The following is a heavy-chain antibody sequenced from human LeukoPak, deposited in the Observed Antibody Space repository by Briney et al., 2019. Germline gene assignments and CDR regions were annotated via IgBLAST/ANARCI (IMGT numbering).Heavy chain of an antibody. V-gene: IGHV3-23*01. CDR2: ISGSGGST. Sequence: PGGSLRLSCAASGFTFSGYAMSWVRQAPGKGVEWVSAISGSGGSTYSADSVKGRFTISRDNSKNTLYLQMNSLSAEDTAVYYCAKDSRAMIRGVINYWGQGTLVTVSS. J-gene: IGHJ4*02. CDR1: GFTFSGYA. CDR3: AKDSRAMIRGVINY. D-gene: IGHD3-10*01.